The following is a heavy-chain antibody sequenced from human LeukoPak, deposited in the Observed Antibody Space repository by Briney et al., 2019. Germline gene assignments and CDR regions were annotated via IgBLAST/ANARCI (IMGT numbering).Heavy chain of an antibody. V-gene: IGHV4-4*07. CDR2: IYTSGST. D-gene: IGHD3-22*01. Sequence: SETLSLTCTVSGGSISSYYWSWIRQPAGKGLEWIGRIYTSGSTNYNPSLKSRVTMSVDTSKNQFSLKLSSVTAADTAVYYCAGDGYYYDSSGYTIATYYYYYMDVWSKGTTVTVSS. J-gene: IGHJ6*03. CDR3: AGDGYYYDSSGYTIATYYYYYMDV. CDR1: GGSISSYY.